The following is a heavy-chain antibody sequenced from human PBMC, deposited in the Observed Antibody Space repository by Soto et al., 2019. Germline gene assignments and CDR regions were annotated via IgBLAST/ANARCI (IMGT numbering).Heavy chain of an antibody. V-gene: IGHV4-61*08. J-gene: IGHJ4*02. CDR3: ARGEVVALGY. CDR1: GGSISSGDYY. Sequence: SETLSLTCTVSGGSISSGDYYWSWIRQPPGKGLEWIAFIYYGGSINYNPSLKSRVTILVDRSKNQFSLKLSSVTAADTAVYYCARGEVVALGYWGQGTLVTVSS. CDR2: IYYGGSI. D-gene: IGHD2-15*01.